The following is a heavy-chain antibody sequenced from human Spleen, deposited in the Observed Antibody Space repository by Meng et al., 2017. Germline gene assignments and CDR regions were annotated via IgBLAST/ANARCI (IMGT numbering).Heavy chain of an antibody. J-gene: IGHJ4*02. D-gene: IGHD4-11*01. CDR2: INHSGST. Sequence: QVQRQQWGAGLLKPSETLSRTCVVSGGSVSDYYWSWIRQPPGKGLEWIGEINHSGSTNYNPSLESRATISVDTSQNNLSLKLSSVTAADSAVYYCARGPTTMAHDFDYWGQGTLVTVSS. V-gene: IGHV4-34*01. CDR3: ARGPTTMAHDFDY. CDR1: GGSVSDYY.